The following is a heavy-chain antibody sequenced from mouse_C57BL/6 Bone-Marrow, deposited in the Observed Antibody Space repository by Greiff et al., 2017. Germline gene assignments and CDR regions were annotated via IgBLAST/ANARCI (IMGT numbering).Heavy chain of an antibody. CDR2: IHPNSGST. V-gene: IGHV1-64*01. CDR3: ARCPSYYGSSPFAY. D-gene: IGHD1-1*01. CDR1: GYTFTSYW. J-gene: IGHJ3*01. Sequence: QVQLQQPGAELVKPGASVKLSCKASGYTFTSYWMHWVKQRPGQGLAWIGMIHPNSGSTNYNEKFKSKATLTVTKSSSTAYMQLSRLTSEDSAVYYCARCPSYYGSSPFAYWGQGTLVTVSA.